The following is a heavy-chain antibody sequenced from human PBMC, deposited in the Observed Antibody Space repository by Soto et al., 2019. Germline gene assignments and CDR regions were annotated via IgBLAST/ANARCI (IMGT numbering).Heavy chain of an antibody. Sequence: GGSLRLSCTASGFTFSSYAMTWVRQAPGKGLEWVSSISGSGGATYYADSVKGRFTISRNDSKNTLFLQMDSLRAEDTALYYCAKAGRPFYDLWSENRFDPWGQGTLVTVSS. CDR1: GFTFSSYA. CDR2: ISGSGGAT. V-gene: IGHV3-23*01. D-gene: IGHD3-3*01. J-gene: IGHJ5*02. CDR3: AKAGRPFYDLWSENRFDP.